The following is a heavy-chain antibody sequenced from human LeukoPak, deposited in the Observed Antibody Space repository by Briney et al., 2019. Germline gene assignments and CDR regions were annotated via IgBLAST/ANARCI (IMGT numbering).Heavy chain of an antibody. J-gene: IGHJ4*02. CDR2: ISGNGGTT. CDR1: GFTFSSDA. CDR3: ARAAYCSGGSCYEDY. V-gene: IGHV3-23*01. Sequence: GGSLRLSCAASGFTFSSDAMNWVRQAPGKGLEWVSIISGNGGTTYYADAVKGRFTISRDNSKNTLYLQINSLRVEDTAFYYCARAAYCSGGSCYEDYGGQGTLVTVSA. D-gene: IGHD2-15*01.